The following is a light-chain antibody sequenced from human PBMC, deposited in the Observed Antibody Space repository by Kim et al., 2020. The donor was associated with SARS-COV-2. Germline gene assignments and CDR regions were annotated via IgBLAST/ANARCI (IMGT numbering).Light chain of an antibody. CDR1: QSLVYSDGNTY. V-gene: IGKV2-30*01. J-gene: IGKJ2*01. Sequence: DVVMTQSPLSLPVTLGQPASISCRSSQSLVYSDGNTYLNWFQQRPGQSPRRLIYKVSNRDSGVPDRFSGRGSGTDFTLKISRVEAEDVGVYYCMQGTHWPPNTFGQGTKLEI. CDR3: MQGTHWPPNT. CDR2: KVS.